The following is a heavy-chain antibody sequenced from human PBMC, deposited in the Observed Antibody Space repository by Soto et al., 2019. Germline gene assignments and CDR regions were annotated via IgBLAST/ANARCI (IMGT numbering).Heavy chain of an antibody. V-gene: IGHV4-34*01. J-gene: IGHJ4*02. D-gene: IGHD6-19*01. CDR1: GGSFSGYY. Sequence: QVQLQQWGAGLLKHSEPLSLTCAVYGGSFSGYYWSWIRQPPGKGLEWIGEINHSGSTNYNPSPKSRDTISVDTSKNQFSLKLSSVTAADTDVYYCAMLWSGEWLEVDYWGQGTLVTVSS. CDR2: INHSGST. CDR3: AMLWSGEWLEVDY.